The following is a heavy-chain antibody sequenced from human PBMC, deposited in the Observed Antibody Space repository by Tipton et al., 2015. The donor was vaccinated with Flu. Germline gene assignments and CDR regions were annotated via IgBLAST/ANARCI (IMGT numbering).Heavy chain of an antibody. CDR3: ARDHGVLTADAFDQ. CDR2: ISGSGSAT. V-gene: IGHV3-23*01. J-gene: IGHJ5*02. Sequence: SLRLSCAVSSFNFRDYAMSWVRQAPGKGLQWVSAISGSGSATYYADSVRGRFHISRDNTKNIMSLQLHDLRLEDTAIYYCARDHGVLTADAFDQWGPGTLVTVSS. CDR1: SFNFRDYA. D-gene: IGHD2-21*02.